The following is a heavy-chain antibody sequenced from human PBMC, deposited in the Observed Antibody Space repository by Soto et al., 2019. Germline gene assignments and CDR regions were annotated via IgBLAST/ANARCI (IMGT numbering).Heavy chain of an antibody. CDR2: VYYSGTT. D-gene: IGHD3-22*01. CDR1: GGSIKASSFY. J-gene: IGHJ4*02. CDR3: XRVDFYDSSGYYYLFDR. Sequence: SETLSLTCTVSGGSIKASSFYWGWIRQPPGKGLEWIGSVYYSGTTYYSPSLRSRVTISVDTSKNQFSLKLISVTAADTAVYYCXRVDFYDSSGYYYLFDRWGQGTLVTVSS. V-gene: IGHV4-39*01.